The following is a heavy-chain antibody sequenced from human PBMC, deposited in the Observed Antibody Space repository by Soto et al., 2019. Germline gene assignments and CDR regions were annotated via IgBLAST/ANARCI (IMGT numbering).Heavy chain of an antibody. D-gene: IGHD6-6*01. J-gene: IGHJ6*02. Sequence: PGGSPRLSCAASGFTFSSYAMHWVRQAPGKGLEWVAVISYDGSNKYYADSVKGRFTISRDNSKNTLYLQMNSLRAEDTAVYYCARETYSSSSHPEIYYGYGMDVWGQGTKVTVSS. CDR1: GFTFSSYA. V-gene: IGHV3-30-3*01. CDR3: ARETYSSSSHPEIYYGYGMDV. CDR2: ISYDGSNK.